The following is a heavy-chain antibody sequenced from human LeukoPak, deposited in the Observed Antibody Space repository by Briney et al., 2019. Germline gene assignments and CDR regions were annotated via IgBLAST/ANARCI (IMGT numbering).Heavy chain of an antibody. CDR3: ARSLSPHYVWGSYRSYYFDY. CDR2: IYTSGST. D-gene: IGHD3-16*02. CDR1: GGSISSGSYY. Sequence: PSETLSLTCTVSGGSISSGSYYWSSIRQPAGKGLEWIGRIYTSGSTNYNPSLKSRVTISVDTSKNHFSLKLSSVTAADTAVYYCARSLSPHYVWGSYRSYYFDYWGQGTLVTVSS. J-gene: IGHJ4*02. V-gene: IGHV4-61*02.